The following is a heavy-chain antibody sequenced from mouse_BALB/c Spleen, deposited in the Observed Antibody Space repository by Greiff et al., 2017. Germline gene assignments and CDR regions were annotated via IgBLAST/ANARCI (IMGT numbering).Heavy chain of an antibody. CDR3: DACAVEGYFDV. CDR2: IDPENGDT. CDR1: GFNIKDYY. D-gene: IGHD1-1*01. J-gene: IGHJ1*01. Sequence: VQLQQSGAELVRSGASVKLSCTASGFNIKDYYMHWVKQRPEQGLEWIGWIDPENGDTEYAPKFQGKATMTADTSSNTAYLQLSSLTSEDTAVYYYDACAVEGYFDVWGAGTTVTVSS. V-gene: IGHV14-4*02.